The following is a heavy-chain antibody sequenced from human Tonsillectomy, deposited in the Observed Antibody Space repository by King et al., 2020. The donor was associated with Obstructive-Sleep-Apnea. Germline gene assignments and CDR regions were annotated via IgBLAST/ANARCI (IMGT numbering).Heavy chain of an antibody. CDR2: ISPSSSYI. CDR3: ARDGIAAAGTSPY. D-gene: IGHD6-13*01. V-gene: IGHV3-11*05. J-gene: IGHJ4*02. Sequence: QLVQSGGGLVKPGGSLRLSCAASGFTFSDYYMTWIRQAPGTGLEWGSYISPSSSYISYADSVKGRFTISRDNAKNSLYLQMNSLRDDDTGVYYCARDGIAAAGTSPYWGQGTLVTVSS. CDR1: GFTFSDYY.